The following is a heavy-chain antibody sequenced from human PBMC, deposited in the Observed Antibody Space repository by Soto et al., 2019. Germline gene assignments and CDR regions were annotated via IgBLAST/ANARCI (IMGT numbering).Heavy chain of an antibody. CDR2: IIPIFGTA. CDR3: ARDSPSRIALRSNGYAFDI. D-gene: IGHD6-13*01. CDR1: GGTFSSYA. V-gene: IGHV1-69*13. Sequence: SVKVSCKASGGTFSSYAISWVRQAPGQGLEWMGGIIPIFGTANYAQKFQGRVTITADESTSTAYMELSSLRSEDTAVYYCARDSPSRIALRSNGYAFDIWGQGTMVTVSS. J-gene: IGHJ3*02.